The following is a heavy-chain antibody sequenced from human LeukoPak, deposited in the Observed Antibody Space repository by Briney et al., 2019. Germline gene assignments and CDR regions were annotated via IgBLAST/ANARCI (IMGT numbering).Heavy chain of an antibody. CDR3: ARGVPSSWHINYFDY. V-gene: IGHV4-4*07. D-gene: IGHD6-13*01. J-gene: IGHJ4*02. CDR1: GGSISSYY. Sequence: SETLSLTCTVSGGSISSYYWSWIRQPAGKGLEWIGRIYTSGSTNYNPSLKSRVTMSVDTSKNQFSLKLSSVTAADTAVYYCARGVPSSWHINYFDYWGQGTLVTVSS. CDR2: IYTSGST.